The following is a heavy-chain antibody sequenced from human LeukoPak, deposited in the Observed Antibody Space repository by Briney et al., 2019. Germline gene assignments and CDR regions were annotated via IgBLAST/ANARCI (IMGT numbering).Heavy chain of an antibody. CDR3: ARMRESYYYYMDV. V-gene: IGHV1-69*13. CDR1: GGTFSSYA. J-gene: IGHJ6*03. CDR2: IIPIFGTA. D-gene: IGHD2/OR15-2a*01. Sequence: ASVKVSCKASGGTFSSYAISWVRQAPGQGLEWMGGIIPIFGTANYAQKFQGRVTITADESTSPAYMELSSLRSEDTAVYYCARMRESYYYYMDVWGKGTTVTISS.